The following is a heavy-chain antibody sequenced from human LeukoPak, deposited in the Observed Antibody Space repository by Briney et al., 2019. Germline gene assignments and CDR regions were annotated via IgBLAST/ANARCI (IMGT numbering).Heavy chain of an antibody. D-gene: IGHD3-3*01. CDR3: ARHRLEGDTFDI. CDR1: GGSINSSDHC. CDR2: KYYSGDT. J-gene: IGHJ3*02. Sequence: SETLSLTCTVSGGSINSSDHCWAWIRQPPGKGLEWIGSKYYSGDTYYSPPLKSRVTISVDTSRNKFALKLNSVPAADTAVYFCARHRLEGDTFDIWGQGTKVTVSS. V-gene: IGHV4-39*01.